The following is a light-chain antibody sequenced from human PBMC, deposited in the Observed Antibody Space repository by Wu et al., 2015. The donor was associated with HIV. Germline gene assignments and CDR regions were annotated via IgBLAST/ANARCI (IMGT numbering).Light chain of an antibody. Sequence: EIVMTQSPATLSVSPGERATLSCRASQSVSSNLAWYQQKPGQAPRLLIYGASTRATGIPARFSGSGSGTEFTLTIARLEPEDFAVYYCQQYSDSPVSFGQGTKLEIK. J-gene: IGKJ2*03. V-gene: IGKV3-15*01. CDR2: GAS. CDR3: QQYSDSPVS. CDR1: QSVSSN.